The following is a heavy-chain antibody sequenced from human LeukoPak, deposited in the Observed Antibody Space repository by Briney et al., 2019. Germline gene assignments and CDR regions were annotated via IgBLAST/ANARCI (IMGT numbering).Heavy chain of an antibody. CDR2: IYHSGST. V-gene: IGHV4-38-2*02. D-gene: IGHD3-16*01. Sequence: PSETLSLTCTVSGYSISRGNHWGWIRQPPGKGLAWIGSIYHSGSTYYNPSLKSRVTISVDTSKDQFSLKLTSVTAADTAVYYCARGPLIGPIDYWGQGTLVTVSS. CDR3: ARGPLIGPIDY. J-gene: IGHJ4*02. CDR1: GYSISRGNH.